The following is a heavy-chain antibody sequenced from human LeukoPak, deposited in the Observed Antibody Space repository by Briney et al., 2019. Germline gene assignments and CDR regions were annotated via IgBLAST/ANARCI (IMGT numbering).Heavy chain of an antibody. V-gene: IGHV3-11*05. CDR3: ARDANMVRPANVFEI. CDR2: ISSSSGYT. J-gene: IGHJ6*02. Sequence: GGSLRLPCAASGLTFSHQDMYWIRQAPGKGLEWVSFISSSSGYTNYAASVRGRFTMSRDNAENSLYLHMNSLRADDTAVYYCARDANMVRPANVFEIWGQGTTVTVSS. D-gene: IGHD3-10*01. CDR1: GLTFSHQD.